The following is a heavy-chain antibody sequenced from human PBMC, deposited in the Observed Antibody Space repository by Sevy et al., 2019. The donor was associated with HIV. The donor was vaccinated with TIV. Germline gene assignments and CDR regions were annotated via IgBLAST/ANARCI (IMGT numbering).Heavy chain of an antibody. V-gene: IGHV1-24*01. CDR3: ATKKDYYDSSGYPFDY. CDR1: GYTLTQFS. Sequence: ASVKVSCKVSGYTLTQFSMHWVRQAPGKGLEWMTTFDPEDGDPEDSKTIYAQKFLGRVTMTEDTSTDTAYMELSSLRSDDTAVYYCATKKDYYDSSGYPFDYWGQGTLVTVSS. J-gene: IGHJ4*02. D-gene: IGHD3-22*01. CDR2: FDPEDGDPEDSKT.